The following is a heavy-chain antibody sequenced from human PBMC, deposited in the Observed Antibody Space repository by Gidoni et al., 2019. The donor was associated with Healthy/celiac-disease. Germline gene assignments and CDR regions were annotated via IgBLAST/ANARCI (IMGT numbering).Heavy chain of an antibody. Sequence: QVQLQQWGAGLLKPSETLSLTCAVYGGSFSGSYWSWLRQPPGKGLEWIGEINHSGSTNYNPYLKSRVTISVDTSKNQFALKLSSGTAADTAVYYCARGRSVAGTRRPYWYFDLWGRGTLVTVSS. D-gene: IGHD6-19*01. J-gene: IGHJ2*01. CDR1: GGSFSGSY. CDR3: ARGRSVAGTRRPYWYFDL. CDR2: INHSGST. V-gene: IGHV4-34*01.